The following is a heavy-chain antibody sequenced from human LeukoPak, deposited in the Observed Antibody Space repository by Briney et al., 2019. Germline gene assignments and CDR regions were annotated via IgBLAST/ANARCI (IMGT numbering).Heavy chain of an antibody. CDR1: GFTFSNYW. V-gene: IGHV3-74*01. Sequence: PGGSLRLSCAASGFTFSNYWIHWVRQTPAKGLEWISAISTDGTTTRYADSVKGRISISRDNAKNTVYLEMNSLRAEDTAVYYCTRDRTTVTLFDYWGQGTLVTVSS. CDR2: ISTDGTTT. D-gene: IGHD4-17*01. CDR3: TRDRTTVTLFDY. J-gene: IGHJ4*02.